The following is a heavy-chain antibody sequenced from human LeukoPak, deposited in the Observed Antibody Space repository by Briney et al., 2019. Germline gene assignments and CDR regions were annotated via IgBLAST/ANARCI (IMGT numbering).Heavy chain of an antibody. CDR2: IRSNAYGGTA. V-gene: IGHV3-49*04. CDR3: TKGSCSGGTCYSNC. Sequence: GGSLRLSCTASGFTFGDYTMNWVRQAPGKGLEWVGFIRSNAYGGTAEYAASVKGRFTISRDDSKSIAYPQLNSLKTEDTAMYYCTKGSCSGGTCYSNCWGQGTLVTVSS. D-gene: IGHD2-15*01. J-gene: IGHJ4*02. CDR1: GFTFGDYT.